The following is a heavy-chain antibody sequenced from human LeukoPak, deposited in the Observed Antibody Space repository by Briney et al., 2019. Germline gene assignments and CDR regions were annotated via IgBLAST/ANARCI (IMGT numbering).Heavy chain of an antibody. Sequence: SETPSLTCTVSGGSISTYYWSWIRQPPGKGLEWIGYIYYDGSTNYNPSLKSRVTISVDTSKNQFSLRLSSVTAADTAVYYCARRVYSSGWFDPWGQGTLVTVSS. J-gene: IGHJ5*02. D-gene: IGHD3-22*01. CDR2: IYYDGST. V-gene: IGHV4-59*08. CDR3: ARRVYSSGWFDP. CDR1: GGSISTYY.